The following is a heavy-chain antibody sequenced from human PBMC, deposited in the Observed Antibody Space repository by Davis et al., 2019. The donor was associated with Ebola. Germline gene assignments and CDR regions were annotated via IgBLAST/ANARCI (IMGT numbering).Heavy chain of an antibody. V-gene: IGHV5-51*01. J-gene: IGHJ4*02. CDR2: IYPDDSDT. CDR1: GYSFTSYW. Sequence: GESLKISCKGSGYSFTSYWIGWVRQMPGKGLEWMGIIYPDDSDTRYSPSFQGQVTISADKSISTAYLQWSSLKASDTAMYYCARNGGYCSSISCYLTYFDYWGQGTLVTVSS. CDR3: ARNGGYCSSISCYLTYFDY. D-gene: IGHD2-2*01.